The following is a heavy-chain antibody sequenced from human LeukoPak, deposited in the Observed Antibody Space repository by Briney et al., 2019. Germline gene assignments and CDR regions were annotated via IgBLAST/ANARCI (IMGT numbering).Heavy chain of an antibody. CDR1: GGSISSGDYY. D-gene: IGHD5-24*01. V-gene: IGHV4-61*08. CDR2: IYYSGST. Sequence: SETLSLTCTVSGGSISSGDYYWSWIRQPPGKGLEWIGYIYYSGSTNYNPSLKSRVTISVDTSKNQFSLKLSSVTAADTAVYYCARDGYNQGHDAFDIWGQGTMVTVSS. CDR3: ARDGYNQGHDAFDI. J-gene: IGHJ3*02.